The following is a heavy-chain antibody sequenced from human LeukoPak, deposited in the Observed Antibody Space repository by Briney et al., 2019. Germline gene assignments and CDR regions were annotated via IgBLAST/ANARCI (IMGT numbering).Heavy chain of an antibody. CDR3: ARDGIVVVPAAPRGYYYYYMDV. Sequence: HTGGSLRLSCAASGLTFSSYSMNWVREAPGGGLEWVSYISSSSSSIYYADSVKGRFTISRDNAKNSLYLQMNSLRAEDTAVYYCARDGIVVVPAAPRGYYYYYMDVWGKGTTVTVSS. J-gene: IGHJ6*03. D-gene: IGHD2-2*01. CDR2: ISSSSSSI. V-gene: IGHV3-48*04. CDR1: GLTFSSYS.